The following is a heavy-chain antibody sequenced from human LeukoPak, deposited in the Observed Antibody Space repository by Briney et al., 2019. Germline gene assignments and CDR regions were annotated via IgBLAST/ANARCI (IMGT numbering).Heavy chain of an antibody. CDR3: AGTSGYYYSYYFDY. J-gene: IGHJ4*02. D-gene: IGHD3-22*01. CDR1: GGSFSGYY. V-gene: IGHV4-34*01. CDR2: INHSGST. Sequence: SETLSLTCAVYGGSFSGYYWSWIRQPPGKGLEWIGEINHSGSTNYNPSLKSQVTISVDTSKNQFSLKLSSVTAADTAVYYCAGTSGYYYSYYFDYWGQGTLVTVSS.